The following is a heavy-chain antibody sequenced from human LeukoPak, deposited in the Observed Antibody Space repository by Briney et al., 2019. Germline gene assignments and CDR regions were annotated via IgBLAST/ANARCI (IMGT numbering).Heavy chain of an antibody. CDR2: SHFAGRT. D-gene: IGHD7-27*01. CDR3: SRDHWDLSDSSPTDY. CDR1: GYSLSSGFF. Sequence: SETLSLNCSVSGYSLSSGFFWGWIRQPPGKGLEWIGSSHFAGRTYYNPSLRSRVTISLDTSKNQFSLKLASVTAADTALYFCSRDHWDLSDSSPTDYWGQGVLVTVS. V-gene: IGHV4-38-2*02. J-gene: IGHJ4*02.